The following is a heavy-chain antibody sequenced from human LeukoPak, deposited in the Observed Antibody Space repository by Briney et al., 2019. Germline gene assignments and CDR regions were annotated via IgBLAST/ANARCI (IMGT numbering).Heavy chain of an antibody. V-gene: IGHV3-74*01. CDR2: MNSDGSST. J-gene: IGHJ4*02. CDR1: GLTFSSYW. D-gene: IGHD6-6*01. Sequence: GGSLRLSCAASGLTFSSYWMHWVRQAPGKGLVWVSRMNSDGSSTSYADSVKGRFTISRDNAKNTLYLQMNSLRVEDTAVYSCARETSTSFDYWGQGTLVTVSS. CDR3: ARETSTSFDY.